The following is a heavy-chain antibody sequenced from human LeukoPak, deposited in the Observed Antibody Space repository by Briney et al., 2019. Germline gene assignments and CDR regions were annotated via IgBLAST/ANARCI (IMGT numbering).Heavy chain of an antibody. D-gene: IGHD3-10*01. J-gene: IGHJ3*02. CDR2: IYWDDDK. CDR1: GFSLSTSGVG. V-gene: IGHV2-5*02. Sequence: SGPTLVNPTQTLTLTCTFSGFSLSTSGVGVGWIRQPPGKALEWLAFIYWDDDKRYSPSLESRLTITKDTFKNQVVLTMTNMDPVDTATYYCAHSEDYYGSVDAFDIWGQGTMVTVSS. CDR3: AHSEDYYGSVDAFDI.